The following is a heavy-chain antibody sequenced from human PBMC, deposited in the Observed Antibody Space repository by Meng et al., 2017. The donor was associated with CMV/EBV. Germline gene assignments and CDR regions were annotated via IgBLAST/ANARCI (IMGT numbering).Heavy chain of an antibody. CDR1: GGSVSSGDYY. D-gene: IGHD2-2*01. CDR2: IYYSGST. Sequence: QWQLPEAGPRLVNPAQTLSLPCTVSGGSVSSGDYYWSWIRQPPGKGLEWIGYIYYSGSTYYNPSLKSRVTTSVDTSKNQFSLKLSSVTAADTAVYYCARVGRTSCYDYWGQGTLVTVSS. J-gene: IGHJ4*02. V-gene: IGHV4-30-4*08. CDR3: ARVGRTSCYDY.